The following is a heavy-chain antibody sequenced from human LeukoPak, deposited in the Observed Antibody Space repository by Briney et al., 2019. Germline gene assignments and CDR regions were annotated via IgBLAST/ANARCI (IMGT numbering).Heavy chain of an antibody. D-gene: IGHD6-19*01. CDR1: GFTFSKYW. CDR2: INTDGTVT. CDR3: ATKQWLAPPPDS. J-gene: IGHJ4*02. V-gene: IGHV3-74*01. Sequence: PGGSLRLSCAASGFTFSKYWMLWVRQAPGKGLESVSRINTDGTVTTYADSVKGRFTVSRDHADNTMSLQMNSVRDEDTAVYYCATKQWLAPPPDSWGQGTPVTVSS.